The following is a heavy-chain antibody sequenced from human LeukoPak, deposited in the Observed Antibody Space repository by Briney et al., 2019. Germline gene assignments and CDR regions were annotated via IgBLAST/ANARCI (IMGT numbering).Heavy chain of an antibody. CDR2: TYYRSKWYS. V-gene: IGHV6-1*01. D-gene: IGHD6-19*01. CDR3: TRSDCSSGRCPGFDN. CDR1: GDSVSSNSAA. J-gene: IGHJ4*02. Sequence: SQTLSLTCAISGDSVSSNSAAWNWIRQSPSRGLEWLGRTYYRSKWYSAYAVSVKSRISINSDTSKNQFSLQLKSVTPEDTAVYYCTRSDCSSGRCPGFDNWGQGTLVTVSS.